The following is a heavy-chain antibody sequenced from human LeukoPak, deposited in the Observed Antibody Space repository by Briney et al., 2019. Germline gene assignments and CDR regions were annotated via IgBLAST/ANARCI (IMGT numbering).Heavy chain of an antibody. CDR2: IKEDGSAK. V-gene: IGHV3-7*01. J-gene: IGHJ4*02. D-gene: IGHD1-1*01. CDR1: GLTFSNYW. CDR3: ARDYWRSIDH. Sequence: GSLRLSCVVSGLTFSNYWMIWVRQAPGKGLESVAIIKEDGSAKYYLDSVKGRFTISRDNAKNSLYLETNSLRAEDTAVYYCARDYWRSIDHWGQGTLVTVSS.